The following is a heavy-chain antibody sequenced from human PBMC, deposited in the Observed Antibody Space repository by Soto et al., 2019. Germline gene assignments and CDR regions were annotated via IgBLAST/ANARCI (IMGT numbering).Heavy chain of an antibody. D-gene: IGHD3-22*01. V-gene: IGHV4-39*07. CDR3: ARGGNDSSGYPGYYFDY. Sequence: SETLSLTCTVSGGSISSSSYYWGWIRQPPGKGLEWIGEINHSGSTNYNPSLKSRVTISVDTSKNQFSLKLSSVTAADTAVYYCARGGNDSSGYPGYYFDYWGQGTLVTVSS. CDR1: GGSISSSSYY. CDR2: INHSGST. J-gene: IGHJ4*02.